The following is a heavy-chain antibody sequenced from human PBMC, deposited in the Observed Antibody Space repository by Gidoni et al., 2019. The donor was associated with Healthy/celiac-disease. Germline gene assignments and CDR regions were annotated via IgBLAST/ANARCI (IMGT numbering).Heavy chain of an antibody. CDR3: AKVHVFTRYYYVSSDGAFDI. CDR2: ISGNSGSI. D-gene: IGHD3-22*01. J-gene: IGHJ3*02. Sequence: EVQLVQYGGGLVQPGRSLRLSCAASGFPFDDYAMPWLRQAPGRGLEWVSGISGNSGSIGYADSVKGRFTISRDNAKNSLYLQMNSLRAEDTALYYCAKVHVFTRYYYVSSDGAFDIWGQGTMVTVSS. CDR1: GFPFDDYA. V-gene: IGHV3-9*01.